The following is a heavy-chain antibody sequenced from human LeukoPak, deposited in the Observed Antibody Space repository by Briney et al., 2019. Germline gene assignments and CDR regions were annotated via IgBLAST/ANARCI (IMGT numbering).Heavy chain of an antibody. CDR3: ARARFKGRFDY. V-gene: IGHV3-7*01. J-gene: IGHJ4*02. CDR2: IKQDGSEK. Sequence: GGSLRLSYAASGFTFSSYWMSWVRQAPGKGLEWVANIKQDGSEKYYVDSVKGRFTISRDNAKNSLYLQMNSLRAEDTAVYYCARARFKGRFDYWGQGTLVTVSS. CDR1: GFTFSSYW.